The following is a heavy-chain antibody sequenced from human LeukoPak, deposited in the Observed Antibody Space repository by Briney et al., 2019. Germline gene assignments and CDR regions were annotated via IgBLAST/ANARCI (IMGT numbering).Heavy chain of an antibody. CDR3: TRPNCSGGSCYQDY. J-gene: IGHJ4*02. D-gene: IGHD2-15*01. CDR1: GFTFSGSA. Sequence: GGSLRLSCAASGFTFSGSAMHWVRQASGKGLEWVGRIRSKANSYATAYAASVKGRFTISRDDSKNTAYPQMNSLKTEDAAVYYCTRPNCSGGSCYQDYWGQGTLVTVSS. V-gene: IGHV3-73*01. CDR2: IRSKANSYAT.